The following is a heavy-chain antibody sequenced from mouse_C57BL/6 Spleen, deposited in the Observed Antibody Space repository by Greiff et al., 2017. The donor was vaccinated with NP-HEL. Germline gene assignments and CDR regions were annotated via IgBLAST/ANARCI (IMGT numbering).Heavy chain of an antibody. D-gene: IGHD1-1*01. V-gene: IGHV3-6*01. CDR3: ARAPGDGSTWFAY. CDR2: ISYDGSN. Sequence: VQLKESGPGLVKPSQSLSLTCSVTGYSITSGYYWNWIRQFPGNKLEWMGYISYDGSNNYNPSLKNRISITRDTSKNQFFLKLNSVTTEDTATYYCARAPGDGSTWFAYWGQGTLVTVSA. CDR1: GYSITSGYY. J-gene: IGHJ3*01.